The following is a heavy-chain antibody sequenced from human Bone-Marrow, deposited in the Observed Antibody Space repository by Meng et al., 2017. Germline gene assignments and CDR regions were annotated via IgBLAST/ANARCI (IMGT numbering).Heavy chain of an antibody. CDR1: GGSVSSGSYY. J-gene: IGHJ4*02. D-gene: IGHD1-26*01. CDR3: ARHLHGGTHYSPFDY. Sequence: SETLSLTCTVSGGSVSSGSYYWSWIRQPPGKGLEWIGYIYYSGSTNYNPSLKSRVTISVDTSKNQFSLKLSSVTAADTAVYYCARHLHGGTHYSPFDYWGQGMLVTVSS. CDR2: IYYSGST. V-gene: IGHV4-61*01.